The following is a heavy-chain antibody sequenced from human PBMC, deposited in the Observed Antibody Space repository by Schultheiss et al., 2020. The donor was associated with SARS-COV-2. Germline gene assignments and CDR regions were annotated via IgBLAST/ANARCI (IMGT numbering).Heavy chain of an antibody. CDR3: ARGGRAGGMTTVTTGYYGMDV. D-gene: IGHD4-17*01. CDR1: ENTFTGYY. J-gene: IGHJ6*02. Sequence: ASVKVSCKASENTFTGYYMHWVRQAPGQGLEWMGRINPNSGCTNYAQKFQGRVTMTRDTSISTAYMELSRLRSDDTAVYYCARGGRAGGMTTVTTGYYGMDVWGQGTTVTVSS. V-gene: IGHV1-2*06. CDR2: INPNSGCT.